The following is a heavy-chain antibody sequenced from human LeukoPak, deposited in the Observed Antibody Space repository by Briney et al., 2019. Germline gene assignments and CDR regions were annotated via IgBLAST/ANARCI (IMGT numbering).Heavy chain of an antibody. CDR2: INPNSGGT. Sequence: GSVKVSCKASGYPFTGYYMHWVRQAPGQGLEWKGWINPNSGGTNYAQKFQGRVTMTRDTSISTAYMELSRLRSDDTAVYYCARSGDGITDYWGQGTLVTVSS. CDR1: GYPFTGYY. J-gene: IGHJ4*02. CDR3: ARSGDGITDY. V-gene: IGHV1-2*02. D-gene: IGHD1-14*01.